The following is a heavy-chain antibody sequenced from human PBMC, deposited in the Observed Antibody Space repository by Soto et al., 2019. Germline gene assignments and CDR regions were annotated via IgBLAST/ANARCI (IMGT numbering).Heavy chain of an antibody. D-gene: IGHD1-26*01. CDR3: ARAVGAMNYYYYYGMDV. V-gene: IGHV3-23*01. J-gene: IGHJ6*02. Sequence: PGGSLRLSCAASGFTFSSYAMSWVRQAPGKGLEWVSAISGSGGSTYYADSVKGRFTISRDNAKNTLYLQMNSLRAEDTAVYYCARAVGAMNYYYYYGMDVWGQGTTVTVSS. CDR1: GFTFSSYA. CDR2: ISGSGGST.